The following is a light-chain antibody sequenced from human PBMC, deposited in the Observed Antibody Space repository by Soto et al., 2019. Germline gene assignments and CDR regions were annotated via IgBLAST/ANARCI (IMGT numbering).Light chain of an antibody. Sequence: EIVMTQSPATLSVSPGERATLSCRASQSVRTNLAWYQQKPGQVPRLLIYAASTRATGIPARFSGSGSGTEFTLTISSLQSEDFAVYYCQQYNDWPQTFGQGTKVEIK. CDR2: AAS. J-gene: IGKJ1*01. CDR1: QSVRTN. V-gene: IGKV3-15*01. CDR3: QQYNDWPQT.